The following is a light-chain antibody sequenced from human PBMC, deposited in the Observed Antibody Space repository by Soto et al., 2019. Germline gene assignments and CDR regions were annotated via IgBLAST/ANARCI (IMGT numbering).Light chain of an antibody. V-gene: IGKV1-12*01. J-gene: IGKJ1*01. CDR1: RDISNS. CDR3: QQTSAFPRT. Sequence: DIQMTQSPSSVSASVGDRLTITCRTSRDISNSVAWYQQTPGKAPKLLLRGASSLHRGAPSRFSGGGAGTEFTLTISSLQPEDFAAYYCQQTSAFPRTFGQGTKVDVK. CDR2: GAS.